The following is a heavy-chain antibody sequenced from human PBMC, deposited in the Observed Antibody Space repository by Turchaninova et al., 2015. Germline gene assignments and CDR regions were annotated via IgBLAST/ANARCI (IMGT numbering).Heavy chain of an antibody. CDR3: VRDGSRISVAGNMYYFDY. Sequence: QVHLVQSGAEVKTPGPSVKVSCKASGYTVTSYALIWVRQVPGQRLEWMGWINTGNGNTQYSLAFQNRVTISRDTSASTVYMEVRSLRFEDTAVYFCVRDGSRISVAGNMYYFDYWGQGTLVTVSS. CDR1: GYTVTSYA. V-gene: IGHV1-3*04. CDR2: INTGNGNT. J-gene: IGHJ4*02. D-gene: IGHD6-19*01.